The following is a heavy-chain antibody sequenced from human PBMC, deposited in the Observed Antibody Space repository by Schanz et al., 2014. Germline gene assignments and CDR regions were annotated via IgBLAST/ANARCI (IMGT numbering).Heavy chain of an antibody. CDR1: GFIFSNYG. CDR3: ARANYRRKINFDY. V-gene: IGHV3-NL1*01. Sequence: QVQLVESGGGVVQPGGSLRLSCAASGFIFSNYGMHWVRQAPGKGLEWVSAISGSGGSTYYADSVKGRFTISRDNSKNTLYLQMNSLRAEDTAVYYCARANYRRKINFDYWGRGTLVTVSS. CDR2: ISGSGGST. J-gene: IGHJ4*02. D-gene: IGHD3-10*01.